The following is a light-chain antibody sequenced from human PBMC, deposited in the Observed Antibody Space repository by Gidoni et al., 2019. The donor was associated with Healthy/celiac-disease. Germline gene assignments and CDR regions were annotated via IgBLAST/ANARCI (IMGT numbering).Light chain of an antibody. CDR2: WAS. J-gene: IGKJ1*01. Sequence: DIVMTQSPDPLAVSLGERATINCKSSQSVLYSSNNKHYVAWYQQKPGQPPKLLIYWASTRESGVPDRFSGSGSGTDFTLTSSSLQAEDVAVYYCQQYYSTPWTFGQGTKVEIK. CDR3: QQYYSTPWT. V-gene: IGKV4-1*01. CDR1: QSVLYSSNNKHY.